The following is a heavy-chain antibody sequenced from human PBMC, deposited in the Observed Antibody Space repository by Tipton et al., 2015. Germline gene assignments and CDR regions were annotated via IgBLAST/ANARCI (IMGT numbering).Heavy chain of an antibody. Sequence: GSLRLSCAASGFTFSSYAMSWVRQAPGKGLEWVSAITDSAGNTYYAGSVKGRFTISRDNSKNILYLQMNSLRPEDTALYYCAKEVGSSGDYYDYWGQGTLVTVSS. D-gene: IGHD6-13*01. CDR1: GFTFSSYA. V-gene: IGHV3-23*01. CDR2: ITDSAGNT. J-gene: IGHJ4*02. CDR3: AKEVGSSGDYYDY.